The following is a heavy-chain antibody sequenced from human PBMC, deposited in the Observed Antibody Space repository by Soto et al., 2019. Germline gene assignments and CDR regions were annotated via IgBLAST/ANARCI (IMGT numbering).Heavy chain of an antibody. V-gene: IGHV3-23*01. CDR1: GFTFSDHA. CDR2: ISGGGTGA. CDR3: AIDLWWHTH. J-gene: IGHJ4*02. D-gene: IGHD2-15*01. Sequence: EVQLLESGGGLVQPGGSLRLSCTASGFTFSDHAMTWVRQAPGKGLEWLSGISGGGTGAYYADSVKGRFTVSRDNSNNTVFLQMDSLRVEATAVYYFAIDLWWHTHWGQGTLVTVSS.